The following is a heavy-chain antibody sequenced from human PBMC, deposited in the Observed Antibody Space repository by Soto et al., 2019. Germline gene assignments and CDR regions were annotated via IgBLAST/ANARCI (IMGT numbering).Heavy chain of an antibody. D-gene: IGHD2-15*01. Sequence: PGGSLRVSWGASGGKCDDYAMHWVRKAPGKGLEWVSGISWNSGSIGYADSVKGRFTISRDNAKNSLYLQMNSLRAEDTALYYCAKGAVVVAATDLDYWGQGTLVTGSS. V-gene: IGHV3-9*01. CDR2: ISWNSGSI. J-gene: IGHJ4*02. CDR1: GGKCDDYA. CDR3: AKGAVVVAATDLDY.